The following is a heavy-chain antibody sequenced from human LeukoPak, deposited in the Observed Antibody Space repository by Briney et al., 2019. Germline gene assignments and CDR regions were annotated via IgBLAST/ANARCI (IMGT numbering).Heavy chain of an antibody. V-gene: IGHV3-7*01. CDR2: IKQDESEK. Sequence: GGSLRLSCAASGFTFSSYWMSWVRQAPGKGLEWVAHIKQDESEKYYVDSVRGRFTISRDNAKNSLYLQMNSLRAEDTAVYYCATSAVTTWTYDYWGQGTLVTVSS. D-gene: IGHD4-17*01. CDR1: GFTFSSYW. J-gene: IGHJ4*02. CDR3: ATSAVTTWTYDY.